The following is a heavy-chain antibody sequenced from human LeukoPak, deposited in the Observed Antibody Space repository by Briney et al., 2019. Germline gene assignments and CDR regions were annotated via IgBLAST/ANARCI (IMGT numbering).Heavy chain of an antibody. CDR2: ISYDGSNE. J-gene: IGHJ6*03. V-gene: IGHV3-30-3*01. Sequence: GGSLRLSCAASGFTFSDYPMHWVRQAPGKGLEWVAVISYDGSNEQYAESVKGRFTISRDNSKNTMYLQMKSLRAEDTAVYYCARGGSSPPYLYYYMDVWGKGTTVTVSS. CDR3: ARGGSSPPYLYYYMDV. D-gene: IGHD6-6*01. CDR1: GFTFSDYP.